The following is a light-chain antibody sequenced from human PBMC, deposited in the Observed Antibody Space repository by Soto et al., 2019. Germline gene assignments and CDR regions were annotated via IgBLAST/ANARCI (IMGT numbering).Light chain of an antibody. J-gene: IGKJ2*01. CDR3: QQFVNSPYT. Sequence: EIVLTQSPGTLSLSPGERATLFCRASQSAANNYIAWYQQKPGQAPSLLIYGTSKRATGIPDRFNGSGSGTDFTLHITSVAPEDFAVYSGQQFVNSPYTFGQGTKLEI. CDR1: QSAANNY. V-gene: IGKV3-20*01. CDR2: GTS.